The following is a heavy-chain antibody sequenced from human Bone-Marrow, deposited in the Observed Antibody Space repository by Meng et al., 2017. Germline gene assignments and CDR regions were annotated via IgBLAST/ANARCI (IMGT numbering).Heavy chain of an antibody. Sequence: VQLQQWGAGLLKPSETLSLTCAVYSGSFSGYYWSWIRQPPGKGLEWIGEINHSGSTNYNPSLKSRVTISVDTSKNQFSLKLSSVTAADTAVYYCARGRTPRYCSGGSCYSPSYYFDYWGQGTLVTVSS. CDR1: SGSFSGYY. D-gene: IGHD2-15*01. V-gene: IGHV4-34*01. CDR3: ARGRTPRYCSGGSCYSPSYYFDY. CDR2: INHSGST. J-gene: IGHJ4*02.